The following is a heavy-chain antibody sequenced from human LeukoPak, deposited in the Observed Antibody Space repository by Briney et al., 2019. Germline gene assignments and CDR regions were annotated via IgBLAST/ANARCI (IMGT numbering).Heavy chain of an antibody. J-gene: IGHJ4*02. D-gene: IGHD2-2*01. V-gene: IGHV1-2*02. CDR1: GCTFTGYY. Sequence: GASVKVSCKASGCTFTGYYMHWVRQAPGQGLEWMGWINPNSGGTNYAQKFQGRVTMTRDTSISTAYMELSRLRSDDTAVYYCAREIVVVPAAEGDFDYWGQGTLVTVSS. CDR3: AREIVVVPAAEGDFDY. CDR2: INPNSGGT.